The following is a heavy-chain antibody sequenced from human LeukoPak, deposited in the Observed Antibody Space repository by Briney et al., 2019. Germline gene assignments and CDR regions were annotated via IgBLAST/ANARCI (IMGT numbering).Heavy chain of an antibody. CDR2: VKPDGSEQ. Sequence: GGSLRLSCEASGFTLRTYWMNWVRQAPGKGLEWVACVKPDGSEQYYADSLEGRFTISRDNAKNSVYLQLYSLTADDTAVYYCARYNSAFDFWGQGSLVTVSS. D-gene: IGHD5-24*01. J-gene: IGHJ4*02. V-gene: IGHV3-7*01. CDR1: GFTLRTYW. CDR3: ARYNSAFDF.